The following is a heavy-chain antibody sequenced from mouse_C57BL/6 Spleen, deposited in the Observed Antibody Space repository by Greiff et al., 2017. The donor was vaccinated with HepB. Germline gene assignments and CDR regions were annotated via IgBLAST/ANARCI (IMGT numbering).Heavy chain of an antibody. J-gene: IGHJ2*01. CDR2: ISGGGGNT. D-gene: IGHD1-1*01. Sequence: EVQGVESGGGLVKPGGSLKLSCAASGFTFSSYTMSWVRQTPEKRLEWVATISGGGGNTYYPDSVKGRFTISRDNAKNTLYLQMSSLRSEDTALYYCARKYGSSYIDYWGQGTTLTVSS. V-gene: IGHV5-9*01. CDR3: ARKYGSSYIDY. CDR1: GFTFSSYT.